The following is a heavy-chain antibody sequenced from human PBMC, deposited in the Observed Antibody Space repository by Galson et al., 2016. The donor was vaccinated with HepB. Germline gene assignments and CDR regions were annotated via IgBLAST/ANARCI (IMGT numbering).Heavy chain of an antibody. CDR3: ARSPSMIRGVILDS. V-gene: IGHV4-59*01. CDR2: IYYSGST. J-gene: IGHJ4*02. CDR1: GGSLSSYY. D-gene: IGHD3-10*01. Sequence: SETLSLTCTVSGGSLSSYYWSWIRQPPGKGLEWIRYIYYSGSTNYNPSLKSRVTISIDTSKNQFSLKLSSVTAADTAMYYCARSPSMIRGVILDSWGQGTLVTVSS.